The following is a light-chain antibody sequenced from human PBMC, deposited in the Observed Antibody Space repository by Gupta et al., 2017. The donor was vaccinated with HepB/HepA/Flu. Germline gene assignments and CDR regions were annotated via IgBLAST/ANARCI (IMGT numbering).Light chain of an antibody. CDR3: QECDTTLLT. V-gene: IGKV1-39*01. J-gene: IGKJ4*02. CDR1: QSISNY. Sequence: DIQMTQSPFSLSASVGDRVTITCPANQSISNYLNWYQQKLGKAPKLLIFAASRWQSGVPARFSGSGSGTDFTLTISRLQAEDFAMYYCQECDTTLLTFGRGTKVEI. CDR2: AAS.